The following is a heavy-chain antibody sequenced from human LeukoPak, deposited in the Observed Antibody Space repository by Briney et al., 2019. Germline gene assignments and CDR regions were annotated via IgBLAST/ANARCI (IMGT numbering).Heavy chain of an antibody. CDR2: IKQDGSEK. J-gene: IGHJ4*02. CDR3: ARVDKYYDFWSGYKRPSYYFDY. Sequence: GGSLRLSCAASGFTFSSYWMSWVRQAPGKGLEWVANIKQDGSEKYYVDSVKGRFTISRDNAKNSLYLQMNSLRAEDTAVYYCARVDKYYDFWSGYKRPSYYFDYWGQGTLVTVSS. D-gene: IGHD3-3*01. V-gene: IGHV3-7*01. CDR1: GFTFSSYW.